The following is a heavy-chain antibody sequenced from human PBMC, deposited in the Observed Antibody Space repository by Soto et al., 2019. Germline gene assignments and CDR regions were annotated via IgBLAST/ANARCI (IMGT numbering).Heavy chain of an antibody. D-gene: IGHD4-17*01. CDR1: GFSLSTSGVG. CDR3: AHTRYGDYPPYYYYGMDV. V-gene: IGHV2-5*02. Sequence: QITLKESGPTLVKPTQTLTLTCTFSGFSLSTSGVGVGWIRQPPGKALEWLALIYWDDDKRYSPSLKSRLTFTKDTPKNQVVLTMTNMDPVDTATYYCAHTRYGDYPPYYYYGMDVWGQGTTVTVSS. CDR2: IYWDDDK. J-gene: IGHJ6*02.